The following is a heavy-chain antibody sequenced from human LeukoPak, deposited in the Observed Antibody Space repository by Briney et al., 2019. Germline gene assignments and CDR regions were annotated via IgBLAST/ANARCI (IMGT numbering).Heavy chain of an antibody. CDR1: GFTFDDNA. Sequence: GGSLKLSCAASGFTFDDNAMHWVRQAPGKGLEWVSGISWNSHSIGYADSVKGRFTISRDNARNSLYLQMNSLRADDTALYYCVKDWGSSGKGNFQHWGQGTLVTVSS. CDR2: ISWNSHSI. J-gene: IGHJ1*01. D-gene: IGHD6-19*01. V-gene: IGHV3-9*01. CDR3: VKDWGSSGKGNFQH.